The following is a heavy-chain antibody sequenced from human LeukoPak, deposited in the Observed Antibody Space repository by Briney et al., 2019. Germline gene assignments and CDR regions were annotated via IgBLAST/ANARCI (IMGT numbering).Heavy chain of an antibody. D-gene: IGHD3-16*02. Sequence: ASVKVSCEASGYTFTGYYMHWVRQAPGQGLEWMGWINPNSGGTNYAQKFQGRVTMTRDTSISTAYMELSRLRSDDTAVYYCARGYDYVWGSYRYTAFDYWGQGTLVTVSS. CDR3: ARGYDYVWGSYRYTAFDY. V-gene: IGHV1-2*02. CDR1: GYTFTGYY. CDR2: INPNSGGT. J-gene: IGHJ4*02.